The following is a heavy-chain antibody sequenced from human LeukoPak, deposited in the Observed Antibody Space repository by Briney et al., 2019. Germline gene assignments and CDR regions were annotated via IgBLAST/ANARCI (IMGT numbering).Heavy chain of an antibody. J-gene: IGHJ3*02. CDR3: AREWAHVFDI. CDR1: GGSISSGGYH. V-gene: IGHV4-31*03. Sequence: SATLSLTCTVSGGSISSGGYHWSWIRQHPGKGLEWIGYIYYSGSIYYNPSLKSRVTISIDTSKNQLSLKLSSVTAADTAVYYCAREWAHVFDIWGQGTIVTVSS. CDR2: IYYSGSI. D-gene: IGHD1-26*01.